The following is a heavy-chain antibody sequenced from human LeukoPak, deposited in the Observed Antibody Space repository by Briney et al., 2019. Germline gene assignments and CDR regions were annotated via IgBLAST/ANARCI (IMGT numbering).Heavy chain of an antibody. D-gene: IGHD6-6*01. Sequence: ASMKVSCKASGYTFTNYDINWVRQATGQGLEWMGWMNPNSGNTGYAQKFQGRVTITRNTSISTAYMELSSLRSEDTAVYYCARGKKIAARPVYYYYMDVWGKGTTVTVSS. V-gene: IGHV1-8*03. CDR2: MNPNSGNT. J-gene: IGHJ6*03. CDR1: GYTFTNYD. CDR3: ARGKKIAARPVYYYYMDV.